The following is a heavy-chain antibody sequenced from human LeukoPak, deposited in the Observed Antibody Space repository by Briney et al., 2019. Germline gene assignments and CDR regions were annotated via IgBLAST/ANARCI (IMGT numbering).Heavy chain of an antibody. CDR3: ASFYSRGYDDY. V-gene: IGHV3-23*01. J-gene: IGHJ4*02. CDR2: ISGSGGST. CDR1: GFTFSSYA. D-gene: IGHD5-18*01. Sequence: GGSLRLSCAASGFTFSSYAMSWVRQAPGKGLEWVSAISGSGGSTYYADSVKGRFTISRDNSKNTLYLQMNSLRAEDTAGYYCASFYSRGYDDYWGQGTLVTVSS.